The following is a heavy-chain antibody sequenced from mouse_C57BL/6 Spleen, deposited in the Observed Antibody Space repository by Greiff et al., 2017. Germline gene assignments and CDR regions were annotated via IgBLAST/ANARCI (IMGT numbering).Heavy chain of an antibody. J-gene: IGHJ1*03. CDR2: FHPYNDDT. D-gene: IGHD2-5*01. V-gene: IGHV1-47*01. CDR1: GYTFTTYP. CDR3: ARRSNYVGYFDV. Sequence: VKLQESGAELVKPGASVKMSCKASGYTFTTYPIEWMKQNHGKSLEWIGNFHPYNDDTKYNEKFKGKATLTVEKSSSTVYLELSRLTSDDSAVYYCARRSNYVGYFDVWGTGTTVTVSS.